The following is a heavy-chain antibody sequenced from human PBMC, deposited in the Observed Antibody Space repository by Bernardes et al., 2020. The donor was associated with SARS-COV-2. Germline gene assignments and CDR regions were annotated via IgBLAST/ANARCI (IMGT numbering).Heavy chain of an antibody. J-gene: IGHJ6*02. Sequence: SETLSLTCAVYGGSFSGYYWSWIRQPPGKGLEWIGEINHSGSTNYNPSLKSRVTISVDTSKNQFSLKLSSVTAADTAVYYCARDSGYSGMDVWGQGTTVTVSS. CDR2: INHSGST. V-gene: IGHV4-34*01. CDR1: GGSFSGYY. CDR3: ARDSGYSGMDV. D-gene: IGHD1-26*01.